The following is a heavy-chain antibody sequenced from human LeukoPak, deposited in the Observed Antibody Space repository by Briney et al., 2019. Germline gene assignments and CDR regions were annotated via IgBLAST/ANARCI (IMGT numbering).Heavy chain of an antibody. CDR2: ISGSGGST. D-gene: IGHD3-10*01. V-gene: IGHV3-23*01. CDR3: AKEGRSGSYHSGSRYYYMDV. J-gene: IGHJ6*03. Sequence: GGSLRLSCAASGFTFSSYAMSWVRQAPGKGLEWVSAISGSGGSTYYADSVKGRFTISRDNSKNTLYLQMNSLRAEDTAVYYCAKEGRSGSYHSGSRYYYMDVWGKGTTVTVSS. CDR1: GFTFSSYA.